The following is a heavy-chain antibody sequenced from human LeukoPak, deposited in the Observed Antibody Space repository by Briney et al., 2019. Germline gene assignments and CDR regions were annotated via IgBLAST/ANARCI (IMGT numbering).Heavy chain of an antibody. CDR1: GGTFSSYA. CDR2: IIPILGIA. V-gene: IGHV1-69*04. Sequence: GASVKVSCKASGGTFSSYAISWVRQAPGQGLEWMGRIIPILGIANYAQKFQGRVTITADKSTSTAYMELSSLGSEDTAVYYCARGHCSSTSCYTDPFDYWGQGTLVTVSS. J-gene: IGHJ4*02. D-gene: IGHD2-2*01. CDR3: ARGHCSSTSCYTDPFDY.